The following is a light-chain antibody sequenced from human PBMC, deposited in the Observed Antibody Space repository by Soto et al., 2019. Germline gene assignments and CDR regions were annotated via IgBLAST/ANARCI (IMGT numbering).Light chain of an antibody. V-gene: IGKV1-33*01. CDR3: QQYDNLPLT. CDR1: QDISNY. J-gene: IGKJ4*01. CDR2: DAS. Sequence: DIQMTQSPSSLSASVGDRVTITCQASQDISNYLNWYQQKPGKAPKLLIYDASNLETGVPSRFSGSGSGTDFTFTISSLQPEDIETYDCQQYDNLPLTFGGGTKVDIK.